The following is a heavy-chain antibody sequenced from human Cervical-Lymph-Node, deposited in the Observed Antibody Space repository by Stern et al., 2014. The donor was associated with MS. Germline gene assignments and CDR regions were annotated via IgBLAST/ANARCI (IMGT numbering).Heavy chain of an antibody. CDR1: GDSISNDNW. V-gene: IGHV4-4*02. D-gene: IGHD5-12*01. CDR2: IHHSGTT. CDR3: ARASLSGYDWFDP. J-gene: IGHJ5*02. Sequence: QVQLVQSGPGLVKPSGTLSLTCAVSGDSISNDNWWSWVRQPPGKGLEWIGEIHHSGTTNYNPSLESRLTLSIDKSTNQFSLNLNSVTAADTAVYYCARASLSGYDWFDPWGQGTLVTVSS.